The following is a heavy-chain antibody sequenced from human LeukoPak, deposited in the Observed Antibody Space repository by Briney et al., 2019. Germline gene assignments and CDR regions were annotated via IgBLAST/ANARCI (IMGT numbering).Heavy chain of an antibody. CDR1: GYTFIGYY. CDR2: INPNSGGT. CDR3: ARDGGSYGDQDAFDI. J-gene: IGHJ3*02. Sequence: VASVKVSCKASGYTFIGYYIHWVRQAPGQGLEWMGWINPNSGGTNYAQKFQGRVTMTRDTSISTAYMELSRLRSDDTAVYYCARDGGSYGDQDAFDIWGQGTMVTVSS. V-gene: IGHV1-2*02. D-gene: IGHD1-26*01.